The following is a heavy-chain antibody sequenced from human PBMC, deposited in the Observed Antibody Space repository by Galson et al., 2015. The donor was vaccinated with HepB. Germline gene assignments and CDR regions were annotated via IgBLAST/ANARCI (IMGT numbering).Heavy chain of an antibody. D-gene: IGHD2-2*02. CDR3: ARHGDIKYCSSTSCYTFGWFDP. V-gene: IGHV5-10-1*01. Sequence: QSGAEVKKPGESLRISCKGSGYSFTSYWISWVRQMPGKGLEWMGRIDPSDSYTNYSPSFQGHVTISADKSISTAYLQWSSLKASDTAMYYCARHGDIKYCSSTSCYTFGWFDPWGQGTLVTVSS. CDR2: IDPSDSYT. J-gene: IGHJ5*02. CDR1: GYSFTSYW.